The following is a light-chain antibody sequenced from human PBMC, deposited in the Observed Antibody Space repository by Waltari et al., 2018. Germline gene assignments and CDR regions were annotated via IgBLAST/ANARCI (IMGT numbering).Light chain of an antibody. Sequence: YVLTPPPSVSVDPGKTARLTCGGDNIGSKRVNWYQQKPGQAPVLVMFYDSDRPSEIPERFSGSNSGNTATLTISWVEAGDEADYHCQVWDDVTDSGVFGGGTKLTVL. CDR2: YDS. J-gene: IGLJ3*02. CDR3: QVWDDVTDSGV. V-gene: IGLV3-21*04. CDR1: NIGSKR.